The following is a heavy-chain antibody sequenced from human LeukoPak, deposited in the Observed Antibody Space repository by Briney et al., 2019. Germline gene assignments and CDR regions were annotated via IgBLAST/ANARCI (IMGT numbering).Heavy chain of an antibody. Sequence: ASVKVSCKASGYTFTGYYMHWVRQAPGQGLEWMGWINPSSGGTNYAQKFQGRVTMTRDTSISTAYMELSRLRSDDTAVYYCARDRRRAYFDYWGQGTLVTVSS. CDR3: ARDRRRAYFDY. V-gene: IGHV1-2*02. CDR2: INPSSGGT. CDR1: GYTFTGYY. J-gene: IGHJ4*02.